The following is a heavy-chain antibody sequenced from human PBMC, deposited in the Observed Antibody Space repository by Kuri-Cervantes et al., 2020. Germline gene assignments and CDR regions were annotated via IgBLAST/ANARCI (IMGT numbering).Heavy chain of an antibody. CDR3: VRDSRYDTLTGYNPFDY. CDR2: TSASGSNT. D-gene: IGHD3-9*01. J-gene: IGHJ4*02. Sequence: GESLKISCAASGFTFSSYAMTWVRQAPGKGLEWVSSTSASGSNTYYADSVKGRFTISRDNSKNTLYLQMNSLRAEDTAVYYCVRDSRYDTLTGYNPFDYWGQGTLVTVSS. V-gene: IGHV3-23*01. CDR1: GFTFSSYA.